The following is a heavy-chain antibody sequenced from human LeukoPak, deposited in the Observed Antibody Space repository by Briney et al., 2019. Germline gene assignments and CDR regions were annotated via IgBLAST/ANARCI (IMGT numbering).Heavy chain of an antibody. CDR3: AREILYSGSYPSFDY. CDR1: GFTFSSYS. V-gene: IGHV3-21*01. Sequence: PGGSLRLSCAASGFTFSSYSMNWVRQAPGKGLEWVSSISSSSSYIYYADSVKGRFTISRDNAKNSLYLQMNSLRAEDTAVYYCAREILYSGSYPSFDYWGQGTLVTVSS. J-gene: IGHJ4*02. CDR2: ISSSSSYI. D-gene: IGHD3-10*01.